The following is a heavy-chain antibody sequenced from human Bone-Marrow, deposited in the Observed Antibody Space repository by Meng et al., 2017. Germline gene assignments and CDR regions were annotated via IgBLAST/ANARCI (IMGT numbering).Heavy chain of an antibody. CDR1: GYTFTSYG. D-gene: IGHD5-24*01. J-gene: IGHJ4*02. V-gene: IGHV1-18*04. CDR2: ISTNNGNT. Sequence: ASVKVSCKASGYTFTSYGISWVRQAPGQGLEGMGWISTNNGNTNYAQKLQGRVTMTTDTSTSTAYMELRSLRSDDTAVYYCAGERLMYGDGYNFDYWGQGTLVTVSS. CDR3: AGERLMYGDGYNFDY.